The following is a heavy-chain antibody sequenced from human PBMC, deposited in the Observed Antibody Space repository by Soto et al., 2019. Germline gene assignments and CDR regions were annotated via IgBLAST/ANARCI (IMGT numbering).Heavy chain of an antibody. Sequence: ASVKVSCKASGYTFTSYGIGWVRQAPGQGLEWMGWISAYNGNTNYAQKLQGRVTMTTDTSTSTAYMELRSLRSDDTAVYYCARVDYGQYYYYYGMDVWGQGTTVTVSS. CDR1: GYTFTSYG. J-gene: IGHJ6*02. D-gene: IGHD3-16*01. CDR3: ARVDYGQYYYYYGMDV. CDR2: ISAYNGNT. V-gene: IGHV1-18*01.